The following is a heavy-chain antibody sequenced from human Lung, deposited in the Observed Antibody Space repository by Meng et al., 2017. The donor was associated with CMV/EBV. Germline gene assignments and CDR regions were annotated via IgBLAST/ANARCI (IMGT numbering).Heavy chain of an antibody. D-gene: IGHD3-3*01. Sequence: GESXKISCAASGFTLKYYGMHWVRQAPGKGLEWVAFIHFDGSNEHYADSVTGRFTISRDNPKNMLYLEMNSLRVEDTAVYYCAKAVFGVVIDYWGQGTRVTVSS. CDR2: IHFDGSNE. CDR3: AKAVFGVVIDY. J-gene: IGHJ4*02. V-gene: IGHV3-30*02. CDR1: GFTLKYYG.